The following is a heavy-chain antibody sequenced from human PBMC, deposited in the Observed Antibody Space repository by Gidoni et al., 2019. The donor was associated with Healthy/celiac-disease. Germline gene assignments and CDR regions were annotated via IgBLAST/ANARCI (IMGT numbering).Heavy chain of an antibody. CDR1: GCTFSSYG. Sequence: QVQLVESGGGVVQPGRSLRLSCAASGCTFSSYGMHWVRQAPGKGLEWVAVIWYDGSNKYYADSVKGRFTISRDNSKNTLYLQMNSLRAEDTAVYYCARGYPYYDFWSGYLLDYWGQGTLVTVSS. CDR3: ARGYPYYDFWSGYLLDY. CDR2: IWYDGSNK. J-gene: IGHJ4*02. D-gene: IGHD3-3*01. V-gene: IGHV3-33*01.